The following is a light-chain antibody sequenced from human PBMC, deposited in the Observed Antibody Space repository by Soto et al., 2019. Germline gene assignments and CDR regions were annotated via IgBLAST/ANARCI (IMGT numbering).Light chain of an antibody. J-gene: IGLJ1*01. CDR3: CAYTSISTRYV. V-gene: IGLV2-14*03. CDR1: SGDVGSYKS. CDR2: DVS. Sequence: QSALTQPASVSGSPGQSITISCTGTSGDVGSYKSVSWYQQHPGKAPKLMIYDVSNRHSGISHRFSGSKSGNTASLTISGLQAEDEDDYYCCAYTSISTRYVFGTGTKLTVL.